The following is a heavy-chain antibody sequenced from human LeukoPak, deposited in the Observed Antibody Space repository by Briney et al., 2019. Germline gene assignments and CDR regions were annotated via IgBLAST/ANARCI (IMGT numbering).Heavy chain of an antibody. CDR1: GFTFSSYS. J-gene: IGHJ4*02. Sequence: GGSLRLSCAASGFTFSSYSMNWVRQAPGKGLEWVSSISSSSSYIYYADSVKGRFTTSRDNAKNSLYLQMNSLRAEDTAVYYCARIAAVATSDWGQGTLVTVSS. V-gene: IGHV3-21*01. D-gene: IGHD5-12*01. CDR2: ISSSSSYI. CDR3: ARIAAVATSD.